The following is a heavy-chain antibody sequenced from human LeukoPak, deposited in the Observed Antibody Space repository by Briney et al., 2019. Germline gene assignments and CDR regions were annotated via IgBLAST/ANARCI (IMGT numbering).Heavy chain of an antibody. CDR3: ARDNLLWFGELPPDYYGMDV. D-gene: IGHD3-10*01. Sequence: ASVKVSCKASGYTFTSYGISWVRQAPGQGLEWMGWISAYNGNTNYAQKLQGRVTMTTDTSTSTAYMELRSLRSDDTAVYYCARDNLLWFGELPPDYYGMDVWGQGTTVTVSS. CDR2: ISAYNGNT. V-gene: IGHV1-18*01. CDR1: GYTFTSYG. J-gene: IGHJ6*02.